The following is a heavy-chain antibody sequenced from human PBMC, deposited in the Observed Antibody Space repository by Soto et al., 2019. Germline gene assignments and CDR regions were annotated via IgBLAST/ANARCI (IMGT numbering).Heavy chain of an antibody. V-gene: IGHV1-69*13. Sequence: SVKVSCKASGGTFSSYAISWVRQAPGQGLEWMGGIIPIFGTANYAQKFQGRVTVTADESTSTAYMELSSLRSEDTAVYYCAREFGGCGDPLYYYYGMDVWGQGTTVTVSS. J-gene: IGHJ6*02. D-gene: IGHD3-16*01. CDR3: AREFGGCGDPLYYYYGMDV. CDR2: IIPIFGTA. CDR1: GGTFSSYA.